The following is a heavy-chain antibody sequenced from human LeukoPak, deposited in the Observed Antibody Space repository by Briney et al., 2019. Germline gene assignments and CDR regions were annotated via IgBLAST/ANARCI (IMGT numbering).Heavy chain of an antibody. D-gene: IGHD2-21*02. Sequence: GASVKVSCKASGYTFSSCGISWVRQAPGQGLEWMGWISAYYGNTNYAQKLQGRVTMTTDTSTSTAYMELRSLRSDDAAVYYCARDGSPRTYCGGDCYPGFDYWGQGTLVTVSS. CDR1: GYTFSSCG. J-gene: IGHJ4*02. CDR3: ARDGSPRTYCGGDCYPGFDY. CDR2: ISAYYGNT. V-gene: IGHV1-18*01.